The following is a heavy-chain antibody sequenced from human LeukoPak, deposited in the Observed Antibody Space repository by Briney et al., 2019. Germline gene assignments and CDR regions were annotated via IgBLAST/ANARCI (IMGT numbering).Heavy chain of an antibody. V-gene: IGHV3-66*02. CDR1: GFTVSTTY. CDR2: IFSGGNT. Sequence: GGSLRLSCAASGFTVSTTYMSWVRQAPGKGLEWVSVIFSGGNTYYADSVKGRFTISGDNSKNMLYLQMNSLRAEDTAVYYCARVEYYDFWSGHKMPLWFDPWGQGTLVTVSS. D-gene: IGHD3-3*01. CDR3: ARVEYYDFWSGHKMPLWFDP. J-gene: IGHJ5*02.